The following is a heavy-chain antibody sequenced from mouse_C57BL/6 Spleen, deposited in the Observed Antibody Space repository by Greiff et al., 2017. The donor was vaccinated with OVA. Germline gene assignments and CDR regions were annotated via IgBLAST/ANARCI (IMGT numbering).Heavy chain of an antibody. CDR2: FDPNSGGT. CDR3: ARDGSSYDYAMDD. V-gene: IGHV1-72*01. J-gene: IGHJ4*01. Sequence: QVHLQQPGAELVKPGASVTLSCKASGYTFTSYWMPWVKQRPGRGLEWIGRFDPNSGGTKYNETFTSKATLTVDKPYSTANMQLISLTSEDSAIDYCARDGSSYDYAMDDWGQGTSVTVAS. CDR1: GYTFTSYW. D-gene: IGHD1-1*01.